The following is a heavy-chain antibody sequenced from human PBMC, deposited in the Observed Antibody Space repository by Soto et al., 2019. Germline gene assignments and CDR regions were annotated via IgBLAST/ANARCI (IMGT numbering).Heavy chain of an antibody. Sequence: QVQVVQSGVEVRRPGSSMKVSCKASGDTFKNCVISWVRQAPGQGLEWMGGIIPLFGTTDFAQRFQGRLTITTDESKTTAYMELSRLRSEDTATYYCAAELGFGKLSVVWGQGTTVIVSS. J-gene: IGHJ6*02. D-gene: IGHD3-10*01. CDR1: GDTFKNCV. CDR3: AAELGFGKLSVV. CDR2: IIPLFGTT. V-gene: IGHV1-69*01.